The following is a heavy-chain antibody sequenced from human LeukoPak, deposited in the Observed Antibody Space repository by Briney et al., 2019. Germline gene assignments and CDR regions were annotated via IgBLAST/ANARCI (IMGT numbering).Heavy chain of an antibody. Sequence: ASVKVSCKASGYTFTSYYMHWVRQAPGQGLEWMGIINPSGDSTTYAQKFQGRFTMTRDTSTSTVYMELSALRAEDTAVYYCARVVSGSGTDYWGQGTLVTVSS. CDR3: ARVVSGSGTDY. J-gene: IGHJ4*02. CDR2: INPSGDST. CDR1: GYTFTSYY. V-gene: IGHV1-46*01. D-gene: IGHD3-10*01.